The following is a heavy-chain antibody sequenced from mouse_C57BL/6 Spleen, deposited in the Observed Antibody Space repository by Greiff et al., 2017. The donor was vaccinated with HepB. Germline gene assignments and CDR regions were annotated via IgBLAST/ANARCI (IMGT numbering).Heavy chain of an antibody. CDR1: GFTFSSYT. CDR2: ISGGGGNT. V-gene: IGHV5-9*01. J-gene: IGHJ4*01. D-gene: IGHD1-1*01. CDR3: ARRGYYPYAMDY. Sequence: EVKLVESGGGLVKPGGSLKLSCAASGFTFSSYTMSWVRQTPEKRLEWVATISGGGGNTYYPDSVKGRFTISRDNAKNTLYLQMSSLRSEDTALYYCARRGYYPYAMDYWGQGTSVTVSS.